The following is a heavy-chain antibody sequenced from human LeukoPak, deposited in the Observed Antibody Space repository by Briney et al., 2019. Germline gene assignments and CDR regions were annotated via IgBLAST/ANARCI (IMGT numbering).Heavy chain of an antibody. V-gene: IGHV3-11*04. Sequence: PGGSLRLSCAASGFTFSDYYMSWIRQAPGKGLEWVSYISSSGSTIYYADSVKGRFTISRDNAKNSLYLQMNSLRAKDTAVYYCAGNGLWFGELVYYYYMDVWGKGTTVTVSS. D-gene: IGHD3-10*01. CDR3: AGNGLWFGELVYYYYMDV. CDR1: GFTFSDYY. J-gene: IGHJ6*03. CDR2: ISSSGSTI.